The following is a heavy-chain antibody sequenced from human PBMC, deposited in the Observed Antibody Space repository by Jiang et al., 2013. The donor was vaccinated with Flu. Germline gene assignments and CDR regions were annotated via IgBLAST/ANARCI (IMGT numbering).Heavy chain of an antibody. Sequence: SGAEVKKPGASVKVSCKASGYTFTGYYMHWVRQAPGQGLEWMGWINPNSGGTNYAQKFQGWVTMTRDASISTAYMELSRLRSDDTAVYYCARDGTYYYDSSGYYSPGDYYYYGMDVWGQGTT. V-gene: IGHV1-2*04. CDR3: ARDGTYYYDSSGYYSPGDYYYYGMDV. D-gene: IGHD3-22*01. CDR2: INPNSGGT. J-gene: IGHJ6*02. CDR1: GYTFTGYY.